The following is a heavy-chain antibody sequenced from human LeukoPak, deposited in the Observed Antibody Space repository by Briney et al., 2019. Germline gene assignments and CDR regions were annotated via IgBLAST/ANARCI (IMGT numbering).Heavy chain of an antibody. CDR3: ATLYGGQRADGY. D-gene: IGHD4-23*01. CDR1: GFIVSNNY. CDR2: IYGGDST. Sequence: GGSLRLSCAASGFIVSNNYMSWVRQAPGKGLEWVSAIYGGDSTEYADSVKGRFTISRDNFKNTLYLQMNSLRTEDTAVYYCATLYGGQRADGYWGQGTLVTVSS. J-gene: IGHJ4*02. V-gene: IGHV3-53*01.